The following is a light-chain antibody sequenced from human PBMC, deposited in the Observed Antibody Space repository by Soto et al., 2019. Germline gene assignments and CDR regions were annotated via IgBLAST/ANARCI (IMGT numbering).Light chain of an antibody. CDR2: KAS. CDR3: QHYNSYPWT. Sequence: DIQMTQSPSTLSASVGDRVTITFRASQSITSWLAWYRQKPGKAPKLLIYKASSLESGVPSRFSGSGSGTEFTLTISSLQPDDFATYYCQHYNSYPWTFGQGTKVEIK. J-gene: IGKJ1*01. V-gene: IGKV1-5*03. CDR1: QSITSW.